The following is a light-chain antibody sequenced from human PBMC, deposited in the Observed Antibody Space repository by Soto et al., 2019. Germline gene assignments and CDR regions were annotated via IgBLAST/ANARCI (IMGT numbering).Light chain of an antibody. J-gene: IGKJ3*01. CDR3: QQTGSAPFT. Sequence: DIQMTQSPSSLSASVGDRITITCRASQSIGGYLNWYQQRPRYAPTLLIYGASSLQSGVPSRFSGSGSGTDFTLTISSLQPEDFATYFCQQTGSAPFTFGPGTKVDIK. CDR1: QSIGGY. CDR2: GAS. V-gene: IGKV1-39*01.